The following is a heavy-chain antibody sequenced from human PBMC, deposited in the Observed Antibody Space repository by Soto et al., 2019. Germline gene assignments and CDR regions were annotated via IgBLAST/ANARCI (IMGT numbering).Heavy chain of an antibody. D-gene: IGHD2-15*01. CDR3: ARSQGGSSSLDIYYYYYYGMDV. CDR1: GGTFSSYA. CDR2: IIPIFGTA. Sequence: SVKVSCKAPGGTFSSYAISWVLQAPGQGLEWMGGIIPIFGTAKYAQKFQGRVTITADESTSTGYMELSSLRSEDTAVYYCARSQGGSSSLDIYYYYYYGMDVWGQGTTVTVS. J-gene: IGHJ6*02. V-gene: IGHV1-69*13.